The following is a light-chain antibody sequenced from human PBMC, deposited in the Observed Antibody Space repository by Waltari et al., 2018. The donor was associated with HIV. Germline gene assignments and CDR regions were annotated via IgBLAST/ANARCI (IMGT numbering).Light chain of an antibody. Sequence: EIVMTQSPASLSVSPGETATLSCRASQSISDKLAWYKQKPGQGPILLIYGATSRAKDGPPTLSGRGAGTDFTLTISDLQSEDSSIYYCQQYSKWPPTFGRGTKVEI. CDR2: GAT. J-gene: IGKJ1*01. CDR1: QSISDK. CDR3: QQYSKWPPT. V-gene: IGKV3-15*01.